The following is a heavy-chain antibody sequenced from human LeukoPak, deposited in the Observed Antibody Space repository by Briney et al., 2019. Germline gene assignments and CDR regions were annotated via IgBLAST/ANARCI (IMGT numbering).Heavy chain of an antibody. J-gene: IGHJ6*02. D-gene: IGHD6-6*01. Sequence: PSETLSLTCAVYGGSFSGYYWSWIRQPPGKGLEWIGEINHSGSTNYNPSLKSRVTISVDTSKNQFSLKLSSVTAADTAVYYCARTKLAARNAGTYYYYGMDVWGQGTTVTVSS. CDR3: ARTKLAARNAGTYYYYGMDV. CDR1: GGSFSGYY. V-gene: IGHV4-34*01. CDR2: INHSGST.